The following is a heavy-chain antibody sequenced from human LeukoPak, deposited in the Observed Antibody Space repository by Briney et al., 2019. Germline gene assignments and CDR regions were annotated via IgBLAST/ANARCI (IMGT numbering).Heavy chain of an antibody. D-gene: IGHD4-23*01. V-gene: IGHV3-74*01. CDR1: GFTFSSYW. Sequence: GGSLRLSCAASGFTFSSYWMNWVRQVPGRGLVWVSRIASDGNNRDYADSVKGRFTISRDNAKNTLYLQMNSLRVEDTAVYYCARGRPHGNDYWGQGTLVTVSS. CDR2: IASDGNNR. CDR3: ARGRPHGNDY. J-gene: IGHJ4*02.